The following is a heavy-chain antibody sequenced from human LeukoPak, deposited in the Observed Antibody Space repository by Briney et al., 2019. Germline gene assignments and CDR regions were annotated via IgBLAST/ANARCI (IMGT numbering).Heavy chain of an antibody. V-gene: IGHV1-18*01. D-gene: IGHD3-9*01. CDR3: ARDSVLYDILTPTDY. J-gene: IGHJ4*02. Sequence: ASVKVSCKASGYTFTSYGISWVRQAPGQGLEWMGWISAYNGNTNYAQKLQGRVTMTTDTSTSTAYMELRSLRSDDTAVYYCARDSVLYDILTPTDYWGQGTLVTVSS. CDR1: GYTFTSYG. CDR2: ISAYNGNT.